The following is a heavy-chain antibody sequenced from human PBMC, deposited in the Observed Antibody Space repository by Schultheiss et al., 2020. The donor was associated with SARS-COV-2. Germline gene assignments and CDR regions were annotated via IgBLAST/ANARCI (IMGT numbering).Heavy chain of an antibody. J-gene: IGHJ6*02. Sequence: SQTLSLTCTVFGGSISSSSYYWGWVRQPPGKGLEWIGSIYYSGGTSYNPSLKSRVTVSVDTSKNQFSLRLRSVTAADTAVYYCARGIRRNYYYYYGMDVWGQGTTVTVSS. D-gene: IGHD2/OR15-2a*01. CDR1: GGSISSSSYY. CDR2: IYYSGGT. V-gene: IGHV4-39*07. CDR3: ARGIRRNYYYYYGMDV.